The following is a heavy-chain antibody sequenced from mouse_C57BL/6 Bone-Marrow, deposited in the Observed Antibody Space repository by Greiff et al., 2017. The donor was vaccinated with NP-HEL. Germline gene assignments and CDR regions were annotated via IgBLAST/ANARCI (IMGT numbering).Heavy chain of an antibody. D-gene: IGHD1-1*01. CDR2: IDPANGNT. J-gene: IGHJ1*03. V-gene: IGHV14-3*01. Sequence: VQLQQSVAELVRPGASVKLSCTASGFNIKNTYMHWVKQRPEQGLEWIGRIDPANGNTKYAPKFQGKATITADTSSNTAYLQLSSLTSEDTAIYYGARWGSYGSSDDWYFDVWGTGTTVTVSS. CDR3: ARWGSYGSSDDWYFDV. CDR1: GFNIKNTY.